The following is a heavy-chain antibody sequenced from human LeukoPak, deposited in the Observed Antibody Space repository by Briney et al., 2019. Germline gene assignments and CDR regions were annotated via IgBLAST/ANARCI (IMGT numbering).Heavy chain of an antibody. D-gene: IGHD4-17*01. CDR3: ASSPHPDYGDYVGDY. CDR2: ISSSGSTI. V-gene: IGHV3-48*03. CDR1: GFTFSSYE. Sequence: GGSLRLSCAASGFTFSSYEMNWVRQAPGKGLEWVSYISSSGSTIYYADSVKGRFTISRDNSKNTLYLQMNSLRAEDTAVYYCASSPHPDYGDYVGDYWGQGTLVTVSS. J-gene: IGHJ4*02.